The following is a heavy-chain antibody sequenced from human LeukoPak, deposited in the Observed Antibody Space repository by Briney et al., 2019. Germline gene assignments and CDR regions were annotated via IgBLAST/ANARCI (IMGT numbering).Heavy chain of an antibody. CDR3: ARFQGYCSGGSCYRYGMDV. J-gene: IGHJ6*02. V-gene: IGHV4-34*01. CDR1: GGSFSGYY. CDR2: INHSGST. Sequence: SETLSLTCAVYGGSFSGYYWSWIRQPPGKGLEWIGEINHSGSTNYNPSLKSRVTISVDTSKNQFSLKLSSVTAADTAVYYCARFQGYCSGGSCYRYGMDVWGQGTTVTVSS. D-gene: IGHD2-15*01.